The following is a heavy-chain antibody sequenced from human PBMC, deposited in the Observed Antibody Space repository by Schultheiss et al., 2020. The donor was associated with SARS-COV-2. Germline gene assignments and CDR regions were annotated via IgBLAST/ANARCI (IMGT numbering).Heavy chain of an antibody. V-gene: IGHV4-31*03. Sequence: SQTLSLTCTVSGGSISSGGYYWSWIRQHPGKGLEWIGYIYYSGSTNYNPSLKSRVTISVDTSKNQFSLKLSSVTAADTAVYYCARHIPRTVPAAISLNAYWYFDLWGRGTLVTVSS. CDR3: ARHIPRTVPAAISLNAYWYFDL. J-gene: IGHJ2*01. CDR2: IYYSGST. CDR1: GGSISSGGYY. D-gene: IGHD2-2*02.